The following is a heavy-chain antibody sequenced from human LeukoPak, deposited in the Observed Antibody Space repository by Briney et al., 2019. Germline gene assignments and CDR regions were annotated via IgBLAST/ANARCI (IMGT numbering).Heavy chain of an antibody. CDR1: GGSFSGYY. CDR3: ARGDYYYYMDV. J-gene: IGHJ6*03. Sequence: PSETLSLTCAVYGGSFSGYYWSWIRQPPGKGLEWIGEINHSGSTNYNPSLKSRVTISVDTSKNQISLKLSSVTAADTAVYYCARGDYYYYMDVWGKGTTVTVSS. CDR2: INHSGST. V-gene: IGHV4-34*01.